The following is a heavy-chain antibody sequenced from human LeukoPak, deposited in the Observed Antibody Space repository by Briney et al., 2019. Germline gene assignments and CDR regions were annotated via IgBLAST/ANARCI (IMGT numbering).Heavy chain of an antibody. D-gene: IGHD5-18*01. Sequence: EASVTVSYKASGYTFTSYDINWVGQAPGQGREGMGWMNPNSGNTGYAQKFQGRVTMTRDTSISTAYMELSSLTSEDTAVYYCARLGIYDGNSYGSFWGQGTLVTVSS. CDR2: MNPNSGNT. CDR3: ARLGIYDGNSYGSF. CDR1: GYTFTSYD. V-gene: IGHV1-8*01. J-gene: IGHJ4*02.